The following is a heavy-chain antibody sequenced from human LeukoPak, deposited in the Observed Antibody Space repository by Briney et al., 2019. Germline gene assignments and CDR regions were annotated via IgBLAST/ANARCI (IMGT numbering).Heavy chain of an antibody. Sequence: PGGSLRLSCAASGFTFSSYGMSWVRQAPGKGLEWVSAISGSGGSTYYADSVKGRFTISRDNSKNTLYLQMNSLRAEDTAVYYCATVKDSSGWYLWYFDYWGQGTLVTVSS. CDR2: ISGSGGST. CDR1: GFTFSSYG. CDR3: ATVKDSSGWYLWYFDY. D-gene: IGHD6-19*01. V-gene: IGHV3-23*01. J-gene: IGHJ4*02.